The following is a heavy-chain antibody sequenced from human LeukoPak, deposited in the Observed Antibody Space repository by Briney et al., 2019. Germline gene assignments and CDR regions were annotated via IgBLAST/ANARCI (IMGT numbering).Heavy chain of an antibody. D-gene: IGHD5-18*01. CDR3: ARGRGTENGYSYGDIDY. J-gene: IGHJ4*02. CDR2: IYTSGST. V-gene: IGHV4-61*02. CDR1: GGSISSGSYY. Sequence: KSSETLSLTCTVSGGSISSGSYYWSWIRQPAGKGLEWIGRIYTSGSTNYNPSLKSRVTISVDTSKNQFSLKLSSVTAADTAVYYCARGRGTENGYSYGDIDYWGQGTLVTVSS.